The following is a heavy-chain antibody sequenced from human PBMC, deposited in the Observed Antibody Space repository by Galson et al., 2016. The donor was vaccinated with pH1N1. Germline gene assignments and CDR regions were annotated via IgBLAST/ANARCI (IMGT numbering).Heavy chain of an antibody. V-gene: IGHV1-69*02. Sequence: SVKVSCQASGGTFTSYTITWVRQAPGQGLEWMGRMIPILGLSNYAQKFQGRVTITADKSRSTAYMELSSLKSEDTAVYFCARARGHAAMDPFDFWGQGTLVTVSS. CDR3: ARARGHAAMDPFDF. CDR1: GGTFTSYT. D-gene: IGHD5-18*01. CDR2: MIPILGLS. J-gene: IGHJ4*02.